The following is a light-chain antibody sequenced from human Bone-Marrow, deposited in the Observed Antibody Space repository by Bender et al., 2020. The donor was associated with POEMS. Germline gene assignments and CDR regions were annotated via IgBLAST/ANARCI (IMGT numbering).Light chain of an antibody. CDR2: GYN. Sequence: QSVLTQPPSVSAAPGQKVTISCSGGSSNIGNNYVSWYQQLPGTAPKLLIYGYNNRPSGVPDRFSGSKSGTSASLAITGLQAEDEGDYYCQSYDNSLGGWVFGGGTKLTVL. CDR1: SSNIGNNY. V-gene: IGLV1-40*01. J-gene: IGLJ3*02. CDR3: QSYDNSLGGWV.